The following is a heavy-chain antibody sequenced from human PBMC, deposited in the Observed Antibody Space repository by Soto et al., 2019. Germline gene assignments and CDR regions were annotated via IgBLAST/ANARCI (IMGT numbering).Heavy chain of an antibody. Sequence: GASVKVSCKASGGTFSSYAISWVRQAPGQGLEWMGGIIPIFGTANYAQKFQGRVTISADKSISTAYLQWSSLKASDTAMYYCARHVGENSSGYYRYYYYYYGMDVWGQGTTVTVSS. J-gene: IGHJ6*02. D-gene: IGHD3-22*01. CDR2: IIPIFGTA. CDR3: ARHVGENSSGYYRYYYYYYGMDV. V-gene: IGHV1-69*06. CDR1: GGTFSSYA.